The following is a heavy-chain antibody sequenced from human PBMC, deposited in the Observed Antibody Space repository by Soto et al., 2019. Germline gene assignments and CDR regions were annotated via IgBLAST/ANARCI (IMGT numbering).Heavy chain of an antibody. D-gene: IGHD2-15*01. J-gene: IGHJ6*02. V-gene: IGHV1-18*01. Sequence: QVQLVQSGAEVKKPGASVKVSCKASGYTFTSYGISWVRQAPGQGLEWMGWISAYNGNTNYAQKLQGRVTMTTDTSTSTAYMELRSLRSDDTAVYYCARLKEGYCSGGSCYYYYGMDVWGQGTTVTVSS. CDR2: ISAYNGNT. CDR1: GYTFTSYG. CDR3: ARLKEGYCSGGSCYYYYGMDV.